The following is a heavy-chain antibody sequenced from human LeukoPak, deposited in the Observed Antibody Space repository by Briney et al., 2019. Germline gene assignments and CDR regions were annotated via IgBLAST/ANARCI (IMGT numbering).Heavy chain of an antibody. Sequence: GGSLRLSCAPSGFTFSSYGMHWVRQAPGKGLEWLTFIRYDGSNKYYAESVKGRFTISRDNSKNTLYLQMNSLRPEDTAVYYWAKDEGVNISEYFQHWGQGTLVTVSS. V-gene: IGHV3-30*02. D-gene: IGHD2-8*01. CDR2: IRYDGSNK. CDR3: AKDEGVNISEYFQH. J-gene: IGHJ1*01. CDR1: GFTFSSYG.